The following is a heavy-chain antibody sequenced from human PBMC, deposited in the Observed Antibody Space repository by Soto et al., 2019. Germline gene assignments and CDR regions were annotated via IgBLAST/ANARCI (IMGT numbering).Heavy chain of an antibody. CDR3: ARAVGAEYFQH. CDR2: ISSSSSTI. V-gene: IGHV3-48*01. CDR1: GFTFSSYS. J-gene: IGHJ1*01. D-gene: IGHD1-26*01. Sequence: HPGGSLRLSCAASGFTFSSYSMNWVRQAPGKGLEWVSYISSSSSTIYYADSVKGRFTISRDNAKNSLYLQMNSLRAEDTAVYYCARAVGAEYFQHWGQGTLVTVSS.